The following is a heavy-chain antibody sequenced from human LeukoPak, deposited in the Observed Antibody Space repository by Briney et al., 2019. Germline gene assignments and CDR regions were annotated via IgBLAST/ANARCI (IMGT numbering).Heavy chain of an antibody. Sequence: ASVKVSCKASGYTFTNYDISWVRQAPGQGLEWMGWISAYNGNTNYAQKVQGRVTMTTDTSTSTAYMEVRSLRSDDTAVYYCARVVYCGGGSCYVFDHWGQGTLVTVSS. J-gene: IGHJ4*02. CDR2: ISAYNGNT. CDR1: GYTFTNYD. V-gene: IGHV1-18*01. CDR3: ARVVYCGGGSCYVFDH. D-gene: IGHD2-15*01.